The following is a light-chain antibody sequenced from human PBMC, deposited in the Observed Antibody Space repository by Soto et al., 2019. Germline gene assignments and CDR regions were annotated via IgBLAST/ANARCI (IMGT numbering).Light chain of an antibody. CDR2: EVS. CDR1: SSDVGGYNY. J-gene: IGLJ1*01. CDR3: SSYAGSNYFYV. V-gene: IGLV2-8*01. Sequence: QSVLTQPPYASGSPGQSVTISCTGTSSDVGGYNYVSWYQQHPGKAPKLMIYEVSKRPSGVPDRFSGSKSGNTASLTVSGLQAEDEADYYCSSYAGSNYFYVFGTGTKVTVL.